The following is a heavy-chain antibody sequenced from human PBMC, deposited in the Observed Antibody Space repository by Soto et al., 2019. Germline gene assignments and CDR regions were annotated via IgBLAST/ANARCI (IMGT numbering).Heavy chain of an antibody. D-gene: IGHD6-13*01. CDR1: GGTFSSYA. J-gene: IGHJ3*02. V-gene: IGHV1-46*03. CDR3: ARDLAVAAAGTGGAFDI. Sequence: ASVKVSCKASGGTFSSYAISWVRQAPGQGLEWMGIINPSGGSTSYAQKFQGRVTMTRDTSTSTVYMELSSLRSEDTAVYYCARDLAVAAAGTGGAFDIWGQGTMVTVSS. CDR2: INPSGGST.